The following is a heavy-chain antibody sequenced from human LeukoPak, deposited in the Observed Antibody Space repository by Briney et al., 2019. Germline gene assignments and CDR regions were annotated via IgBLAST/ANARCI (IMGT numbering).Heavy chain of an antibody. D-gene: IGHD2-15*01. CDR3: ARDRIVVVVAATLLY. Sequence: GASLRLSCAASGFTFNTYAMTWVRQAPGQGLEWVSAISGSGNNAYYADSVKGRFTVSRDNSQNTVYLQMNSLRAEDTAVYYCARDRIVVVVAATLLYWGQGTLVTVSS. CDR1: GFTFNTYA. V-gene: IGHV3-23*01. J-gene: IGHJ4*02. CDR2: ISGSGNNA.